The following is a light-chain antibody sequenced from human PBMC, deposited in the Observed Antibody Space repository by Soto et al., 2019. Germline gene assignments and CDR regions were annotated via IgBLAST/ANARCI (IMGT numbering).Light chain of an antibody. CDR2: AAS. CDR3: QQCGSSPTT. V-gene: IGKV3-20*01. CDR1: QRISSKF. J-gene: IGKJ1*01. Sequence: TVFTHSPGTLSLSPGERAALSCRASQRISSKFLAWYQQKPGQAPRLPVYAASNRATGIPDRFSGSGSGTDLTLTSSRLEPEEFAVYFCQQCGSSPTTFGQGTKVDIK.